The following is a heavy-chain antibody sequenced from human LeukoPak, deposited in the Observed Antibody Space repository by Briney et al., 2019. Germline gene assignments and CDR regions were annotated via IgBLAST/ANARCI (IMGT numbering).Heavy chain of an antibody. V-gene: IGHV1-69*13. D-gene: IGHD3-10*01. CDR2: IIPMFGTT. Sequence: SVTVSCKASGGATFSSDGISWVRPAPGQGLEWMGGIIPMFGTTNYAQKFRGRVTITVDESTTTAYMELNSLTSEDTAVYYCARAMVRGVIIARFGMDVWGRGTAVTVSS. CDR3: ARAMVRGVIIARFGMDV. J-gene: IGHJ6*04. CDR1: GGATFSSDG.